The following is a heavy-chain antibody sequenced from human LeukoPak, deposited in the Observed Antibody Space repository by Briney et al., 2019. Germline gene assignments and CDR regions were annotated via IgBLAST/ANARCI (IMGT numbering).Heavy chain of an antibody. CDR1: GFTFRSTW. J-gene: IGHJ4*02. Sequence: GGSLRLSCEVSGFTFRSTWMHWVRQAPGKGLVWVSRINSDGSSTSYADSVKGRFTISRDNAKNTLYLQMNSLTAEDTAVYFCARSLVVGGTRPNDYWGQGTLVTVAS. V-gene: IGHV3-74*01. CDR2: INSDGSST. CDR3: ARSLVVGGTRPNDY. D-gene: IGHD2-15*01.